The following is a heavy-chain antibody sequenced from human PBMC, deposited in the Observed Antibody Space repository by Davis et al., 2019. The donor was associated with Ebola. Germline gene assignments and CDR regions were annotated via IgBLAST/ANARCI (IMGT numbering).Heavy chain of an antibody. D-gene: IGHD3-9*01. J-gene: IGHJ4*02. CDR2: IIPIFGTA. Sequence: SVKVSCKASGYTFTSYGISWVRQAPGQGLEWMGGIIPIFGTANYAQKFQGRVTITADKSTSTAYMELSSLRSEDTAVYYCARTVLRYFDWLFDSGFDYWGQGTLVTVSS. CDR3: ARTVLRYFDWLFDSGFDY. CDR1: GYTFTSYG. V-gene: IGHV1-69*06.